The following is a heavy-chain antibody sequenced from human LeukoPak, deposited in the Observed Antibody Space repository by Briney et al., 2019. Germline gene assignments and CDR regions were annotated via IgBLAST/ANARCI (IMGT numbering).Heavy chain of an antibody. Sequence: GGSLRLSCVASGYTFSSYSINWVRHAPGKGLEWVSSISVRSNYIYYADSVRGRFSISRDDARDSLYLQMNSLRAEDTAVYYCAREYYDSSGSSYYMDVWGKGTTVTVSS. J-gene: IGHJ6*03. V-gene: IGHV3-21*01. CDR1: GYTFSSYS. CDR3: AREYYDSSGSSYYMDV. CDR2: ISVRSNYI. D-gene: IGHD3-22*01.